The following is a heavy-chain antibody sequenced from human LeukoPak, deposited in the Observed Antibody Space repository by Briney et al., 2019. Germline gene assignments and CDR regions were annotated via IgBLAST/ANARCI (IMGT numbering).Heavy chain of an antibody. V-gene: IGHV1-18*01. Sequence: GASVKVSCKASGYTFTSYGISWVRQAPGQGLEWMGWISAYNGNTNYAQKLQGRVTMTTDTSTSTAYMELRSLRSDDTAVYYCARAKLRYFDWLSHLNYYYGTDVWGQGTTVTVSS. J-gene: IGHJ6*02. CDR3: ARAKLRYFDWLSHLNYYYGTDV. CDR1: GYTFTSYG. CDR2: ISAYNGNT. D-gene: IGHD3-9*01.